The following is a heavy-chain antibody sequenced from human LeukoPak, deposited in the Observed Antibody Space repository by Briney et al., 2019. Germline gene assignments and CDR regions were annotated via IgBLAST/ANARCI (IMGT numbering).Heavy chain of an antibody. CDR1: GFTFSSYA. V-gene: IGHV3-23*01. Sequence: GGSLRLSCAASGFTFSSYAMSWVRQAPGKGLEWVSAISGSGGSTYYADSVKGRFTISRDNSKNTLYLQMNSLRAEDTAVYYCARDGRSYYYYYMDVWGKGTTVTVSS. D-gene: IGHD1-26*01. CDR2: ISGSGGST. J-gene: IGHJ6*03. CDR3: ARDGRSYYYYYMDV.